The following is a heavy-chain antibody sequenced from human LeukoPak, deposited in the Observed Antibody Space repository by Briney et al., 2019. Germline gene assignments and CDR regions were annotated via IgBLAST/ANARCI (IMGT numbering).Heavy chain of an antibody. CDR1: GGSISSNSYY. D-gene: IGHD1-1*01. CDR2: IYYSGST. Sequence: SETLSLTCAVSGGSISSNSYYWGWIRQPPGKGLEWIGNIYYSGSTYYNPSLKSRVTISVDTSKNQFSLKLSSVTAADTAVYYCATLTTPGWFNPWGQGTLVTVSS. V-gene: IGHV4-39*07. CDR3: ATLTTPGWFNP. J-gene: IGHJ5*02.